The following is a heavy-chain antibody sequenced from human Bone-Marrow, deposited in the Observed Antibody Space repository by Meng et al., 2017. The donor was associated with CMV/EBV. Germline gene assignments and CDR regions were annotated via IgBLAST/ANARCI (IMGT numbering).Heavy chain of an antibody. V-gene: IGHV3-48*03. CDR1: GFTFSSYE. CDR2: ISSSGSTI. Sequence: GESLKISCAASGFTFSSYEMNWVRQAPGKGLEWFSYISSSGSTIYYADSVKGRFTISRDNAKNSLYLQMNSLRAEDTAVYYCARESYYGGNPSQDLWGQGTLVTVSS. D-gene: IGHD4-23*01. J-gene: IGHJ5*02. CDR3: ARESYYGGNPSQDL.